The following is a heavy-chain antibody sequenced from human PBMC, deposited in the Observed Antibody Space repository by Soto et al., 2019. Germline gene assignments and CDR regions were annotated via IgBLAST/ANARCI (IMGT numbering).Heavy chain of an antibody. CDR2: IHHSGST. CDR1: GGSISISNW. V-gene: IGHV4-4*02. D-gene: IGHD1-26*01. Sequence: QVQLQESGPGLVKPSETLSLTCAVSGGSISISNWWSWVRQTPGKGLEWIVQIHHSGSTNYSPSLTSRVTISVDTSPSQFSLKVTAMTAADTAVYYCARGGYYFYMDVWGKGTTVTVSS. CDR3: ARGGYYFYMDV. J-gene: IGHJ6*03.